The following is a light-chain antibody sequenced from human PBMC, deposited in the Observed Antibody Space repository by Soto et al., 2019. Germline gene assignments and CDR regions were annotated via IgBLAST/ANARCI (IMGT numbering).Light chain of an antibody. V-gene: IGKV3-11*01. Sequence: EIVLTQSPATLSLSPGERATLSCRASQSGTNYLAWYQQKPGQAPRLLIYDASNRATGIPARFSGSGSGTGFTLTISSLEPEDFAVYYCQQRSNWPPFSFGPGTKVDIK. CDR1: QSGTNY. J-gene: IGKJ3*01. CDR3: QQRSNWPPFS. CDR2: DAS.